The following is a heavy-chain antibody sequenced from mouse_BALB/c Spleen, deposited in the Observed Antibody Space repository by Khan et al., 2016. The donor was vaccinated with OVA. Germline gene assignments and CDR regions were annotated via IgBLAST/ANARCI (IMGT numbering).Heavy chain of an antibody. Sequence: EVELVESGGGLVKPGGSLKLSCAASGFIFSSYAVSWVRQTPEKRLEWVATINSDGAYTYYPDSVKGRFTISRDNAMNTLYLQMSSMRSEDTAMYYCAGQNFGPFAYWGQGTLVTVSA. CDR1: GFIFSSYA. J-gene: IGHJ3*01. V-gene: IGHV5-9-3*01. CDR3: AGQNFGPFAY. CDR2: INSDGAYT.